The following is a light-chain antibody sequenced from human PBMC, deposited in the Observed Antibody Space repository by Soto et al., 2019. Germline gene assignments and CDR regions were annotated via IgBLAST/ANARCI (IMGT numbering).Light chain of an antibody. V-gene: IGKV1-39*01. CDR2: AAS. J-gene: IGKJ2*01. Sequence: DIQMTQSPSSLSASVGDRVTITRRASQSISSYLNWYQQKPGKAPKLLIYAASSLQSGVPSRFSGSGSGTDFTLTISSLQPEDFATYYCQQSYSTPYTVGQGTKVDSK. CDR3: QQSYSTPYT. CDR1: QSISSY.